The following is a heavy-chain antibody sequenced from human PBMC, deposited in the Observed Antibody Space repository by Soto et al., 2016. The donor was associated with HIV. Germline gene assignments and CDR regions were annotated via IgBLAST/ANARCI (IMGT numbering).Heavy chain of an antibody. Sequence: EMQLLESGGGLVQPGGSLRLPCAASGFTFSTYAMSWVRQAPGKGLEWVSGISGSGGSTYYADSVKGRFTISRDNFKNTLYLQMNSLRAEEMAVYYCAKGLPSYYGSGSFDAFDIWGQGTMVIVSS. D-gene: IGHD3-10*01. J-gene: IGHJ3*02. CDR1: GFTFSTYA. V-gene: IGHV3-23*01. CDR2: ISGSGGST. CDR3: AKGLPSYYGSGSFDAFDI.